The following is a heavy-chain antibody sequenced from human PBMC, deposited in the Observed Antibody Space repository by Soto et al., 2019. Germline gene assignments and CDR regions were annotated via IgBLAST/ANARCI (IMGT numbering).Heavy chain of an antibody. CDR2: AAYSGGT. V-gene: IGHV4-39*01. CDR3: AKVVVGATSHSDFDS. Sequence: SETLSLTCTVSGGSIANNNYFWGWVRQPPGKGLEWIGSAAYSGGTYKNPSLKSRVTVSVDTSKNQFSLKLTSVTAADTAVYYCAKVVVGATSHSDFDSWGQGTMVTVSS. J-gene: IGHJ4*02. D-gene: IGHD2-15*01. CDR1: GGSIANNNYF.